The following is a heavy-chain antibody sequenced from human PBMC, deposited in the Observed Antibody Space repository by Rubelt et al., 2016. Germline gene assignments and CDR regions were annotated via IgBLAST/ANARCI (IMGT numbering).Heavy chain of an antibody. V-gene: IGHV1-18*01. CDR2: SSAYNGNT. CDR3: ARDLPPFRRYNWNFPLDY. D-gene: IGHD1-7*01. Sequence: QVQLVQSGAEVKKPGASVKVSCKASGYTFTSYGISWVRQAPGQGLEWMGWSSAYNGNTNYAQKLQGRVTMTTDTSTRTAYMELRSLRSDDTAVYYCARDLPPFRRYNWNFPLDYWGQGTLVTVSS. J-gene: IGHJ4*02. CDR1: GYTFTSYG.